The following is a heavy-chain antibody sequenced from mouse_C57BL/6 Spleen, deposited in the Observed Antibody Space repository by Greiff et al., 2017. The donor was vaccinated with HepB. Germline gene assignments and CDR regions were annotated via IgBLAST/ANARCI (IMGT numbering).Heavy chain of an antibody. CDR2: INPNNGGT. V-gene: IGHV1-26*01. CDR1: GYTFTDYY. CDR3: ARPPYYYGGDY. Sequence: DVKLQQSGPELVKPGASVKISCKASGYTFTDYYMNWVKQSHGKSLEWIGDINPNNGGTSYNQKFKGKATLTVDKSSSTAYMELRSLTSEDSAVYYCARPPYYYGGDYWGQGTTLTVSS. D-gene: IGHD1-1*01. J-gene: IGHJ2*01.